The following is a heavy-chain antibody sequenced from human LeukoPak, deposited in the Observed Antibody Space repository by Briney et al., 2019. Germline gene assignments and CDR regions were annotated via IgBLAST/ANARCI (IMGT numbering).Heavy chain of an antibody. J-gene: IGHJ3*02. CDR3: ARDNRAGAFDI. D-gene: IGHD2/OR15-2a*01. CDR1: GYTFTSYA. V-gene: IGHV1-18*01. CDR2: VSLYSGNT. Sequence: GASVKVSCKASGYTFTSYAISWVRQAPGRGLEWMGWVSLYSGNTDYAQKLQGRVTMTTDTSTSTAYMELSSLRSEDTAVYYCARDNRAGAFDIWGQGTMVTVSS.